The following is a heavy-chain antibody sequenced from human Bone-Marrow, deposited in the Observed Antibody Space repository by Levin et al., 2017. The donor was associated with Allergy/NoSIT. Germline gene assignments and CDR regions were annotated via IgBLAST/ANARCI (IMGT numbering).Heavy chain of an antibody. D-gene: IGHD7-27*01. CDR3: TAGLGLGDIDY. CDR2: IKLKTDGGTT. J-gene: IGHJ4*02. Sequence: PGGSLRLSCAASGFTFSNAWMTWVRQAPGKGLEWVGRIKLKTDGGTTDYAAPVKGRFTISRDDAENTLYLQMNSLKTEDTAVYYCTAGLGLGDIDYWGQGTLVTVSS. V-gene: IGHV3-15*01. CDR1: GFTFSNAW.